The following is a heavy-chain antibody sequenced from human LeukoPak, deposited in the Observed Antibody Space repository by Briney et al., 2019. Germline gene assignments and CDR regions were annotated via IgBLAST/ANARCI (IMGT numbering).Heavy chain of an antibody. J-gene: IGHJ4*02. CDR1: GGSISSYY. CDR3: AREVYCGGDCQYYFDY. V-gene: IGHV4-59*01. CDR2: IYYSGST. D-gene: IGHD2-21*02. Sequence: PSETLSLTCTVSGGSISSYYWSWIRQPPGKGLEWIGYIYYSGSTNYNPSLKSRVTISVDTSKNQFSLKLSSVTAADTAVYYCAREVYCGGDCQYYFDYWGQGTLVTVSS.